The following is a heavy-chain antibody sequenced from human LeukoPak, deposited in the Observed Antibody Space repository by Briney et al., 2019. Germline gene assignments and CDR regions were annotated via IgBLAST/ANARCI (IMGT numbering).Heavy chain of an antibody. J-gene: IGHJ6*03. CDR2: IRYDGSNK. CDR1: GFTFSSYG. Sequence: GGSLRLSCAASGFTFSSYGMHWVRQAPGKGLEWVAFIRYDGSNKYYADSVKGRFTISRDNSKNTLYLQMNSLRAEDTAVYYCARDSATYSNYVYYYYYMDVWGKGTTVTVSS. V-gene: IGHV3-30*02. D-gene: IGHD4-11*01. CDR3: ARDSATYSNYVYYYYYMDV.